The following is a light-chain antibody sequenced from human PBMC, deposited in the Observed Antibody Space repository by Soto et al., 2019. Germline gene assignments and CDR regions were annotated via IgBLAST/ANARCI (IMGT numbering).Light chain of an antibody. Sequence: EIVMTQSPATLSVSPGERGTLSCRASQTVATNLAWYQQKPGQAPRLLIYGASTRATGIPARFSGSGSGTEFTLTISSLQSEDFAVYYCQQYNNWPITFGQGTRLEI. V-gene: IGKV3-15*01. J-gene: IGKJ5*01. CDR3: QQYNNWPIT. CDR2: GAS. CDR1: QTVATN.